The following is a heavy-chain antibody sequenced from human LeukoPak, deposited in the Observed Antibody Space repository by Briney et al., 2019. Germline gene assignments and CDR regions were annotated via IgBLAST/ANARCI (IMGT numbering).Heavy chain of an antibody. CDR1: GFTFSSYA. V-gene: IGHV3-30*04. CDR2: ISYDGSNK. Sequence: GGSLRLSCAAYGFTFSSYAMHWVRQAPGKGLEWVAVISYDGSNKYYADSVKGRFTISRDNSKNTLYLQMNSLRAEDTAVYYCARAVYSSGWRVFDYWGQGTLVTVSS. CDR3: ARAVYSSGWRVFDY. J-gene: IGHJ4*02. D-gene: IGHD6-19*01.